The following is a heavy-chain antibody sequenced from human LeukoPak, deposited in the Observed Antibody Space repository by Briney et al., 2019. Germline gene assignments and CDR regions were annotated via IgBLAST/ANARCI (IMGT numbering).Heavy chain of an antibody. V-gene: IGHV4-38-2*02. CDR1: GFSISSGHY. Sequence: PSETLSLTCTVSGFSISSGHYWGWTRQPPGKGLEWIASISHSGTTFYNPSLKSRVTISVDTSKNQFSLTVTSVTAADTAVYYCSRGQSTSAVAVWGQGTLVTVSS. D-gene: IGHD6-19*01. J-gene: IGHJ4*02. CDR3: SRGQSTSAVAV. CDR2: ISHSGTT.